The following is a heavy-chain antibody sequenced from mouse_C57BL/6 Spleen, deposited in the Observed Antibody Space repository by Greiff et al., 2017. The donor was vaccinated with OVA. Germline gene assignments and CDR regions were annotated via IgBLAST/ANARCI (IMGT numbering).Heavy chain of an antibody. CDR2: INPNNGGT. D-gene: IGHD1-1*01. CDR3: ARWGDYGSGYFDV. CDR1: GYTFTDYN. V-gene: IGHV1-26*01. J-gene: IGHJ1*03. Sequence: VQLQQSGPELAKPGASVKISCKASGYTFTDYNMNWVKQSHGKSLEWIGDINPNNGGTSYNQKFKGKATLTVDKSSSTAYMELRSLTSEDSAVYYCARWGDYGSGYFDVWGTGTTVTVSS.